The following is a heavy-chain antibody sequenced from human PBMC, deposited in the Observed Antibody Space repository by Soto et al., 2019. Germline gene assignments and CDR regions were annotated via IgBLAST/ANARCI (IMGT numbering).Heavy chain of an antibody. Sequence: SETLSLTCTVSGGSISNYYWIWIRQPPGKGLEWIGYIYYSGSTNYNPSLKSRVTISVDTSKNQFSLKLSSVTAADTAVYYCARRYGGNFDYWGQGTLVTVSS. CDR2: IYYSGST. D-gene: IGHD1-26*01. CDR3: ARRYGGNFDY. CDR1: GGSISNYY. J-gene: IGHJ4*02. V-gene: IGHV4-59*01.